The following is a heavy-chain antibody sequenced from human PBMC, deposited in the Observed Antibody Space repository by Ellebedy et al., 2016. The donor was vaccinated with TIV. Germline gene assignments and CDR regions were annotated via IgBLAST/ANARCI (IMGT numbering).Heavy chain of an antibody. D-gene: IGHD3-3*01. J-gene: IGHJ3*02. CDR2: IIPIFGTA. V-gene: IGHV1-69*13. Sequence: SVKVSXXASGGTFSSYAISWVRQAPGQGLEWMGGIIPIFGTANYAQKFQGRVTITADESTSTAYMELSSLRSEDTAVYYCARVTRGRAHSAFDIWGQGTMVTVSS. CDR1: GGTFSSYA. CDR3: ARVTRGRAHSAFDI.